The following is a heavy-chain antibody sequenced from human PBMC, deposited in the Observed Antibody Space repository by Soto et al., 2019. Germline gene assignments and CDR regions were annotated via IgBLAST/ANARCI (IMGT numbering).Heavy chain of an antibody. D-gene: IGHD2-21*02. Sequence: EVQLVESGGGLVKPGGSLRLSCAASGFTFSSYTMKWVRQAPGKGLEWVAAISSSYYIKYADSVKGRFTISRYNAKNSLYLQMNSLRAEDTAVYYCARGDVVVLTATSNFDYWGQGTLVTVSS. J-gene: IGHJ4*02. CDR2: ISSSYYI. CDR3: ARGDVVVLTATSNFDY. V-gene: IGHV3-21*01. CDR1: GFTFSSYT.